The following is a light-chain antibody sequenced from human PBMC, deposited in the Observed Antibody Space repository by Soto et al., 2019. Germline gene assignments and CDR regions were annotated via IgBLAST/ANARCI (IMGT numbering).Light chain of an antibody. Sequence: DVQMTQSPSAMSASVGDRVTSTCRASQDISRFVAWFQQKPGKAPERLIYDTSSLQPGVPSRFSGSGSWTEFTLAISGLHPEAFATYYCLQHNSYPYTCGQGTKLEIK. V-gene: IGKV1-17*03. CDR2: DTS. CDR1: QDISRF. CDR3: LQHNSYPYT. J-gene: IGKJ2*01.